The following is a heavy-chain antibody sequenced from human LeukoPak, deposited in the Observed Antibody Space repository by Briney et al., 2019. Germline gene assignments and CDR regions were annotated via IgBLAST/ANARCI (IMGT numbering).Heavy chain of an antibody. D-gene: IGHD1-20*01. Sequence: GGSLRLSCAASGFTFSSYEMNWVRQAPGKGLEWVSYISSSGSTIYYADSVKGRFTISRDNSKSTLYLQMNSLRAEDTAVYYCARTLDNWNYNYYYMDVWGKGTTVTVSS. CDR1: GFTFSSYE. V-gene: IGHV3-48*03. CDR2: ISSSGSTI. CDR3: ARTLDNWNYNYYYMDV. J-gene: IGHJ6*03.